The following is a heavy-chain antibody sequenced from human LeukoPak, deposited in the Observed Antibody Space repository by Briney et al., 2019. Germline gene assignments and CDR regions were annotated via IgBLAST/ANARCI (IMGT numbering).Heavy chain of an antibody. Sequence: GRSLRLSCAASGFTFSSYAMHWVRQAPGKGLEWVANIKQDGSEKYYVDSVKGRFTISRDNAKNSLYLQMNSLRAEDTAVYYCARDSNNYYYYMDVWGKGTTVTVSS. CDR1: GFTFSSYA. J-gene: IGHJ6*03. CDR2: IKQDGSEK. V-gene: IGHV3-7*01. CDR3: ARDSNNYYYYMDV.